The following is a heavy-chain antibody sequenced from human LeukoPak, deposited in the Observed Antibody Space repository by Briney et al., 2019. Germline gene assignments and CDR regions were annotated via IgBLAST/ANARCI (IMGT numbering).Heavy chain of an antibody. J-gene: IGHJ4*02. Sequence: SETLSLTCTVSGGSISSYYWSWIRQPPGKGLEWIGYIYYSGSTNYNPSLKSRVTISVDTSKNQFSLKLSSVTAADTAVYYCARDYGSGSYYWFDYWGQGTLVTVSS. V-gene: IGHV4-59*01. D-gene: IGHD3-10*01. CDR3: ARDYGSGSYYWFDY. CDR1: GGSISSYY. CDR2: IYYSGST.